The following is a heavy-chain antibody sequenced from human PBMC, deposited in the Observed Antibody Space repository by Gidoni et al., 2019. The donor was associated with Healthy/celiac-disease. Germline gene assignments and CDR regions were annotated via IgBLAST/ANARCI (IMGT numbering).Heavy chain of an antibody. CDR3: ARRLSGSYSGYFQH. D-gene: IGHD3-10*01. CDR2: IYYSGST. J-gene: IGHJ1*01. V-gene: IGHV4-39*01. Sequence: GSIYYSGSTYYNPSLKSRVTISVDTSKNQFSLKLSSVTAADTAVYYCARRLSGSYSGYFQHWGQGTLVTVSS.